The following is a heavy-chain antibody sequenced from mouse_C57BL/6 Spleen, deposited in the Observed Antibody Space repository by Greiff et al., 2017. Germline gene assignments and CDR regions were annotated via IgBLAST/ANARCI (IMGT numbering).Heavy chain of an antibody. V-gene: IGHV1-26*01. CDR3: AREDGGYYSNFYAMDY. D-gene: IGHD2-5*01. Sequence: EVQLQQSGPELVKPGASVKISCKASGYTFTDYYMNWVKQSHGKSLEWIGDINPNNGGTSYNQKFKGKATLTVDKSSSTAYMELRSLTSEDSAVYYCAREDGGYYSNFYAMDYWGQGTSVTVSS. CDR1: GYTFTDYY. J-gene: IGHJ4*01. CDR2: INPNNGGT.